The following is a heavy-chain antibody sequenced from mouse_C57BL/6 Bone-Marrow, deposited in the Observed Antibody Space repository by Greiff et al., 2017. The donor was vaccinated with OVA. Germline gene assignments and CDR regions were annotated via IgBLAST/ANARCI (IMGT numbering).Heavy chain of an antibody. J-gene: IGHJ4*01. V-gene: IGHV2-6-1*01. Sequence: QVQLQQSGPGLVAPSQSLSITCTVSGFSLTSYGVHWVRQPPGKGLEWLVVIWSDGSTTYNSALKSRLSISKDNSKSQVFLKMNSLQTDDTAMYYCARHYYSKNLWAMDYWGQGTSVTVSS. CDR1: GFSLTSYG. D-gene: IGHD2-5*01. CDR3: ARHYYSKNLWAMDY. CDR2: IWSDGST.